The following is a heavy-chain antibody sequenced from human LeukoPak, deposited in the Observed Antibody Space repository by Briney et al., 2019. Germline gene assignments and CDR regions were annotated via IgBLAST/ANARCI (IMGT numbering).Heavy chain of an antibody. CDR3: ARDLHGGSPESHFDQ. CDR1: GFTVNTNY. V-gene: IGHV3-53*01. J-gene: IGHJ4*02. Sequence: GGSLRLSCAVSGFTVNTNYMTWVRQAPGKGLEWVSVIYSGGSTYYADSVKGRFTISRDNSKNTLYLQMNSLRAEDTAVYYCARDLHGGSPESHFDQWGQGTLVTVSS. CDR2: IYSGGST. D-gene: IGHD1-26*01.